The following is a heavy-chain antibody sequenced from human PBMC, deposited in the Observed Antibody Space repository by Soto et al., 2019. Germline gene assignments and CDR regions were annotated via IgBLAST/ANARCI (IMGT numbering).Heavy chain of an antibody. J-gene: IGHJ4*02. V-gene: IGHV1-69*13. Sequence: GASVKVSCKASGGTFSSYAISWVRQAPGQGLEWMGGIIPIFGTANYAQKFQGRVTITADESTSTAYMELSSLRSEDTAVYYCARVPTGYSYGWYYFDYWGQGTLVTVSS. D-gene: IGHD5-18*01. CDR2: IIPIFGTA. CDR1: GGTFSSYA. CDR3: ARVPTGYSYGWYYFDY.